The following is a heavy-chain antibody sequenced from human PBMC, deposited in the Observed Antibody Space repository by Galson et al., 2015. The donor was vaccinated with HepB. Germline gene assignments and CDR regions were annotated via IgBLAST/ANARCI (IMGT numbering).Heavy chain of an antibody. CDR1: GYSFTSYW. D-gene: IGHD6-19*01. Sequence: QSGAEVKKPGESLKISCKGSGYSFTSYWIGWVRQMPGKGLEWMGIIYPGDSDTRYSPSFQGQVTISADKSISTAYLQWSSLKASDTAMYYCARGLAVAGTKVGWFDPWGQGTLVTVSS. J-gene: IGHJ5*02. CDR3: ARGLAVAGTKVGWFDP. V-gene: IGHV5-51*03. CDR2: IYPGDSDT.